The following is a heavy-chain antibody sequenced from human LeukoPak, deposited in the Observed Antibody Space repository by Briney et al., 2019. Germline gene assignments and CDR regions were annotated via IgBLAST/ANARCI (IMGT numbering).Heavy chain of an antibody. CDR3: AKGSVSSDYFDY. J-gene: IGHJ4*02. Sequence: GGSLRLSCAASGFTFSSYGMHWVRQALGKGLEWVAVISYDGSNKYYADSVKGRFTISRDNSKNTLYLQMNSLRAEDTAVYYCAKGSVSSDYFDYWGQGTLVTVSS. V-gene: IGHV3-30*18. CDR2: ISYDGSNK. CDR1: GFTFSSYG. D-gene: IGHD3-10*01.